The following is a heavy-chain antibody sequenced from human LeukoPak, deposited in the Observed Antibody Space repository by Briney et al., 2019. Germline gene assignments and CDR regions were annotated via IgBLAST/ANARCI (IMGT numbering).Heavy chain of an antibody. D-gene: IGHD4-17*01. CDR2: IYYSGST. Sequence: PSETLSLTCTVSGGSISSSSYYWGWIRQPPGKGLEWIGSIYYSGSTYYNPSLKSRVTISVDTSKNQFSLKLGSVTAADTAVYYCARERATTVSIGYWGQGTLVTVSS. CDR1: GGSISSSSYY. CDR3: ARERATTVSIGY. J-gene: IGHJ4*02. V-gene: IGHV4-39*02.